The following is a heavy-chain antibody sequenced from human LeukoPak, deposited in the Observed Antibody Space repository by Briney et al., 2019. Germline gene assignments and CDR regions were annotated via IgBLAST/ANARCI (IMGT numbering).Heavy chain of an antibody. D-gene: IGHD4-17*01. Sequence: ASVKVSCKASGYTFTSYGISWVRQAPGQGLEWMGWISAYNGNTKYAQTLQGRVTMTTDTSTSTAYMELRSLRSDDTSVYYCARVFHYAHDAFDIWGQGTMVTVSS. CDR1: GYTFTSYG. CDR2: ISAYNGNT. V-gene: IGHV1-18*01. J-gene: IGHJ3*02. CDR3: ARVFHYAHDAFDI.